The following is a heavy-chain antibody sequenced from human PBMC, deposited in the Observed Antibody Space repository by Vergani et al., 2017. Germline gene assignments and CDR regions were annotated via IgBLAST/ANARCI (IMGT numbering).Heavy chain of an antibody. D-gene: IGHD2-21*02. CDR2: IYYSGST. Sequence: QVQLQESGPGLVKPSETLSLTCTVPGGPISSYYWSWIRQPPGKGLEWIGYIYYSGSTNYNPSLKSLVTISVDTSKNQFSLKLSSVTAADTAVYYCARNPYCCGDCHSDAFDIWGQGTMVTVSS. CDR1: GGPISSYY. CDR3: ARNPYCCGDCHSDAFDI. V-gene: IGHV4-59*01. J-gene: IGHJ3*02.